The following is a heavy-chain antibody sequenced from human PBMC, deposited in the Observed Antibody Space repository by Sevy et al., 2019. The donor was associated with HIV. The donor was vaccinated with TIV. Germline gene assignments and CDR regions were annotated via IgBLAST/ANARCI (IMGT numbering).Heavy chain of an antibody. J-gene: IGHJ5*02. D-gene: IGHD2-15*01. Sequence: ASVKVSCKASGYTFTSYGISWVRQAPGQGLEWMGWISAYNGNTNYAQKLQGRVTMTTDTSTSTAYMELRSLRSDDTAVYYCARDYCSGGSCYESSNWFYPWGQGTLVTVSS. CDR3: ARDYCSGGSCYESSNWFYP. V-gene: IGHV1-18*01. CDR2: ISAYNGNT. CDR1: GYTFTSYG.